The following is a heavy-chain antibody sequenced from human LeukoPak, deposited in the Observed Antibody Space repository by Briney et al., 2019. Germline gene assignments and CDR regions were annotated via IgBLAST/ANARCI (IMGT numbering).Heavy chain of an antibody. J-gene: IGHJ4*02. CDR1: GFTFSSYG. V-gene: IGHV3-23*01. CDR2: AGGSDGNT. CDR3: ARNLVWGGSSSSLGY. D-gene: IGHD6-6*01. Sequence: GGSLRLSCAASGFTFSSYGMTWVRQAPGKGLEWVSGAGGSDGNTYYADSVRGRFTISRDNSKNTLYMQMKSLRADDTAIYYCARNLVWGGSSSSLGYWGQGTLVTVAS.